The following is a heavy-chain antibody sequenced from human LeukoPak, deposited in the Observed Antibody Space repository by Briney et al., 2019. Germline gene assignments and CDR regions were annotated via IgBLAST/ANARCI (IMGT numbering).Heavy chain of an antibody. V-gene: IGHV4-39*07. CDR1: GGSIASSNNY. CDR2: IYYTGNT. Sequence: SETLSLTFTVSGGSIASSNNYWVWIRQPPGKGLEWIGNIYYTGNTYYNPSLKSRVTISVDTSKNQFSLNLASVTAADTAVYYCARGLYAGSVRARHNWFDPWGQGTLVTVSS. D-gene: IGHD1-26*01. CDR3: ARGLYAGSVRARHNWFDP. J-gene: IGHJ5*02.